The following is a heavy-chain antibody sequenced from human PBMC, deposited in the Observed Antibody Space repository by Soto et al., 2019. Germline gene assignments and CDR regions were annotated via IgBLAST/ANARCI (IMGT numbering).Heavy chain of an antibody. Sequence: GASVKVSCKVSGYTLTELSMHWVRQAPGKGLEWMGGFDPEDDETIYAQKFQGRVTMTEDTSTDTAYMELSSLRSEDTAVYYCATDHRDIVLVPAAPRNWGQGTLVTVSS. CDR2: FDPEDDET. D-gene: IGHD2-2*01. CDR3: ATDHRDIVLVPAAPRN. J-gene: IGHJ4*02. CDR1: GYTLTELS. V-gene: IGHV1-24*01.